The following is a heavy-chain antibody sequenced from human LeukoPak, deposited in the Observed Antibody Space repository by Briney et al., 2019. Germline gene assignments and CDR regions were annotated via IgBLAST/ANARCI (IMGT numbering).Heavy chain of an antibody. CDR1: GGSISSYY. V-gene: IGHV4-59*08. Sequence: SETLSLTCTVSGGSISSYYWSWIRQPPGKGLEWIGYIYYSGSTNYNPSLKSRVTISVDTSKNQFSLKLSSVTAAGTAVYYCARTPYYGSGSYYFDYWGQGTLVTVSS. CDR3: ARTPYYGSGSYYFDY. J-gene: IGHJ4*02. CDR2: IYYSGST. D-gene: IGHD3-10*01.